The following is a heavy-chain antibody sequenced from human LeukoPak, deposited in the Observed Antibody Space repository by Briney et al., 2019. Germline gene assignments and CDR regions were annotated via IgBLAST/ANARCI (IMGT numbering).Heavy chain of an antibody. Sequence: SETLSLTCTVSGGSISSSSYYWGWMRQPPRKGREWIGSIYYSGSTYYNPSLKSRVTISVDTSKNQFSLKLSSVTAADTAVYYCASAVEQQLGDDAFDIWGQGTMVTVSS. D-gene: IGHD6-13*01. J-gene: IGHJ3*02. CDR3: ASAVEQQLGDDAFDI. CDR2: IYYSGST. V-gene: IGHV4-39*01. CDR1: GGSISSSSYY.